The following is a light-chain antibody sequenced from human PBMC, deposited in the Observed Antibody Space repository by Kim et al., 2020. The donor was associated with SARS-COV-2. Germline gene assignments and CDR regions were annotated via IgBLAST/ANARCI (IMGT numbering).Light chain of an antibody. CDR1: QNVASSR. J-gene: IGKJ4*01. CDR3: QQYGSSPVT. Sequence: EIVLTQSPGTLSLSPGERATLSCRASQNVASSRLAWYRQKPGRPPTLLIFDASRRATDIPDRFGGSGSGTDFTLTISRLEPEDFAVYYCQQYGSSPVTFGGGTKVDIK. V-gene: IGKV3-20*01. CDR2: DAS.